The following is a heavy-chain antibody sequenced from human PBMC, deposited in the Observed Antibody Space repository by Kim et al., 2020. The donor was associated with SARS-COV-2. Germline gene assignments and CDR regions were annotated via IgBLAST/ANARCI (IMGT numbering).Heavy chain of an antibody. D-gene: IGHD3-16*02. J-gene: IGHJ6*02. V-gene: IGHV3-30*04. Sequence: GGSLRLSCAASGFTFSYYSMHWVRQPPGKGLEWVALISYDENNKYYTDSVKGRFTISRDNSKNMLYLQMSSLTAADTAVYYCARDAVATFYDYTWGSYRPPSEGRMDVWDQGTTVTVSS. CDR1: GFTFSYYS. CDR2: ISYDENNK. CDR3: ARDAVATFYDYTWGSYRPPSEGRMDV.